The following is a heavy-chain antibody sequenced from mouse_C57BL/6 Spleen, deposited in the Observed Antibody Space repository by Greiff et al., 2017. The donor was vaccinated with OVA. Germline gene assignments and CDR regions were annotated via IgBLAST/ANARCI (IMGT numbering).Heavy chain of an antibody. D-gene: IGHD4-1*01. Sequence: VHVQQSGPELVKPGASVKISCKASGYSFTDYNMNWVKQSHEKSLEWIGVINPNYGTTSYNQKLKGKATLTVDQSSSTAYMQLNSLTSEDSAVYDNARIPELEWAMDYWGQGTSVTVSS. CDR2: INPNYGTT. CDR1: GYSFTDYN. V-gene: IGHV1-39*01. J-gene: IGHJ4*01. CDR3: ARIPELEWAMDY.